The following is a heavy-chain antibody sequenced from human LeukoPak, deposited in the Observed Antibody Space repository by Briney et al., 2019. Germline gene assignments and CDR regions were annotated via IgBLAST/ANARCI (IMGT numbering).Heavy chain of an antibody. D-gene: IGHD1-7*01. CDR2: ISTTGST. J-gene: IGHJ4*02. CDR1: GVAISDYF. V-gene: IGHV4-4*07. Sequence: PSETLSLTCSVSGVAISDYFWSWIRQPAGRDLEWIGRISTTGSTYFNPSLQSRVRMSVDSSKTHFSLRLSSVTAADTAVYYCARSPSAIGWNWGYYFDFWGQGHLVTVSS. CDR3: ARSPSAIGWNWGYYFDF.